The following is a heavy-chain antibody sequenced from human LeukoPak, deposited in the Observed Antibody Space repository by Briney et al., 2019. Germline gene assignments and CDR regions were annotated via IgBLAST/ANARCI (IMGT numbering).Heavy chain of an antibody. J-gene: IGHJ4*02. V-gene: IGHV3-23*01. D-gene: IGHD6-13*01. CDR3: AKAPYYSSSWYFFDY. CDR1: GFTFSYAW. Sequence: PGGSLRLSCAASGFTFSYAWMSWVRQAPGKGLEWVSGISGNGGYTYYADSVRGRFTISRDNSKNTLYLQMNSLRAEDTAVYYCAKAPYYSSSWYFFDYWGQGTLVTVSS. CDR2: ISGNGGYT.